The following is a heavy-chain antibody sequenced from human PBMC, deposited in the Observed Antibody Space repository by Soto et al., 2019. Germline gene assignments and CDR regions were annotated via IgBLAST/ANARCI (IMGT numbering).Heavy chain of an antibody. V-gene: IGHV3-33*01. CDR1: GFTFSTYG. CDR3: ARDYDSSGYYLGPFDY. Sequence: GESLRLSCAASGFTFSTYGMHWVRQAPGEGLEWVAVIWNDGSNKYYADSVKGRFTISRDNSRNTLYLQMHSLRAEDTALYYCARDYDSSGYYLGPFDYWGQGTLVTAPQ. J-gene: IGHJ4*02. CDR2: IWNDGSNK. D-gene: IGHD3-22*01.